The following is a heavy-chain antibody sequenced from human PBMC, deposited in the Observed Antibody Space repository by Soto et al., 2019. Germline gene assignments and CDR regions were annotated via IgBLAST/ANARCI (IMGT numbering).Heavy chain of an antibody. CDR2: ISASGGDT. D-gene: IGHD1-1*01. Sequence: EAQMLESGGGSVQPGGSLRLSCAASGFTFSTYAVAWVRQSPGKGLEWVSSISASGGDTGYADSVKGRFTISRDNSKNTLYLQMNSLRAEDTAVYYCARRPTARASWGQGTLVTVSS. V-gene: IGHV3-23*01. CDR3: ARRPTARAS. J-gene: IGHJ5*02. CDR1: GFTFSTYA.